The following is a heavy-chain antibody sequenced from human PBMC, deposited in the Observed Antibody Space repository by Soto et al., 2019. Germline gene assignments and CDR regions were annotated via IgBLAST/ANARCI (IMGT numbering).Heavy chain of an antibody. CDR1: GGSISSGGYY. CDR3: ARHETDIVVVPAAPAYAFDI. CDR2: IYYSGST. J-gene: IGHJ3*02. V-gene: IGHV4-39*01. Sequence: PSETLSLTCTVSGGSISSGGYYWSWIRQHPGKGLEWIGYIYYSGSTYYNPSLKSRVTISVDTSKNQFSLKLSSVTAADTAVYYCARHETDIVVVPAAPAYAFDIWGQGTMVTVSS. D-gene: IGHD2-2*01.